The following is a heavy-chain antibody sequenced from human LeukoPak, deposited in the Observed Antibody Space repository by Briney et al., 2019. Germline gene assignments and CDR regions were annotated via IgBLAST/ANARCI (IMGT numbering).Heavy chain of an antibody. J-gene: IGHJ6*02. CDR1: GGSFSGYY. Sequence: PSETLSLTCAVYGGSFSGYYWSWIRQPPGKGLEWIGEINHSGSTNYNPSLKSRVTISADTSKNQFSLKLSSVTAADTAVYYCARGQDDFWSGYSRGMDVWGQGTTVTVSS. V-gene: IGHV4-34*01. D-gene: IGHD3-3*01. CDR2: INHSGST. CDR3: ARGQDDFWSGYSRGMDV.